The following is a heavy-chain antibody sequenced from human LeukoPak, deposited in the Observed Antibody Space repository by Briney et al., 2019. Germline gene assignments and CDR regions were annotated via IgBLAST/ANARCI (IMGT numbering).Heavy chain of an antibody. V-gene: IGHV4-59*01. CDR2: IYSDGST. J-gene: IGHJ4*02. D-gene: IGHD3-22*01. CDR1: GGSINTYY. Sequence: PSETLSLTCTVSGGSINTYYWTWIRQPPGKGLEWLGYIYSDGSTNYNPSLKSRLTISVDTSKNQFSPKLSSVIAADTAVYYCARLLSSGRSDYWGQGTLVTVSS. CDR3: ARLLSSGRSDY.